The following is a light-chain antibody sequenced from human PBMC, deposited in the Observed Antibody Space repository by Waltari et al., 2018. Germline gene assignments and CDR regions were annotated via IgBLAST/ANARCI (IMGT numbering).Light chain of an antibody. Sequence: DIVMTQSPLSLPVTPGEPASISCRSSQSLLYSDGFNYLAWYLQKPGQSPQLLIYLASNRAPGVPDRFTGGGSGTEFTLKISRVERGDGGIYYCMQGLQTPTFGQGTRVELK. CDR3: MQGLQTPT. CDR2: LAS. CDR1: QSLLYSDGFNY. J-gene: IGKJ1*01. V-gene: IGKV2-28*01.